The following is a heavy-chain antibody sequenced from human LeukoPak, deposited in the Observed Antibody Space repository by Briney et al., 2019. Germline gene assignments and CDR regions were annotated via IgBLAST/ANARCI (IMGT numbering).Heavy chain of an antibody. CDR1: GYSFSNYW. CDR3: ARSNGWYLDY. Sequence: GGSLRLSCVASGYSFSNYWMHWVRQAPGKGLVWVSHINSDGSSTRYADSVKGRFTISRDNSKTTLYLHMNSLRVEDTAVYYCARSNGWYLDYWGQGTLVTVSS. CDR2: INSDGSST. V-gene: IGHV3-74*01. D-gene: IGHD6-19*01. J-gene: IGHJ4*02.